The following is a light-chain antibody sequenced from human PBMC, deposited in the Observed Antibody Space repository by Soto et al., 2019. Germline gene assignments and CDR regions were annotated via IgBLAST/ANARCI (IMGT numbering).Light chain of an antibody. CDR3: CSSGGSPTDV. V-gene: IGLV2-23*02. J-gene: IGLJ1*01. CDR2: EVN. Sequence: QSVLTQPASVSGSPGQSITISCTGTSSNVGSYKLVSWYQQHPGKAPKLMIFEVNKRPSGVSNRFSGSKSGNTASLTISGLEVEDEADYYCCSSGGSPTDVFGTGTKLTVL. CDR1: SSNVGSYKL.